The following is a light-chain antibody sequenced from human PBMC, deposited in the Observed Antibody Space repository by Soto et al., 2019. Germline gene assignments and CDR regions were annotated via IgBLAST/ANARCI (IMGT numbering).Light chain of an antibody. J-gene: IGLJ2*01. CDR1: SSDVGGYNY. CDR3: SSYAGSNNPVV. Sequence: QSALTQPPSASGFPGQSVTISCTGTSSDVGGYNYVSWYQQHPGKAPKLMFYEVSKRPSGVPDRFSGSKSGNTASLTVSGRQAEDEPDYYCSSYAGSNNPVVFGGGTKLTVL. V-gene: IGLV2-8*01. CDR2: EVS.